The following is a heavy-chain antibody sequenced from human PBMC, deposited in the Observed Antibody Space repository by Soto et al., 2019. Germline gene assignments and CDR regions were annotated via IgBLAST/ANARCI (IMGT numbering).Heavy chain of an antibody. Sequence: PSETLSLSCTVSIGSINSYYWSWIRQPPGKGLEWIGYIFHSGSTNYNPSLKSLITISVDTSKNQFSLKLSSVTAADTAVYYCARLGYCISTSCYDWFDPWVQGTLVTVSS. CDR1: IGSINSYY. V-gene: IGHV4-59*01. D-gene: IGHD2-2*01. J-gene: IGHJ5*02. CDR3: ARLGYCISTSCYDWFDP. CDR2: IFHSGST.